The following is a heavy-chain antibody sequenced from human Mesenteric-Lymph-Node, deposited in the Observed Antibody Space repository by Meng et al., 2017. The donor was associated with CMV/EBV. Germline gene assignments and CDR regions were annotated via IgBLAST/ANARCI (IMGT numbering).Heavy chain of an antibody. CDR3: ARSSGFFDY. Sequence: GESLKISCAASGFTFSSYAMNWVRQAPGKGLVWVSAISGSGDVTYYADSVQGRFTISRDNSKNTLYLQMNSLRAEDTAVYYCARSSGFFDYWGQGTLVTVSS. J-gene: IGHJ4*02. D-gene: IGHD6-19*01. CDR1: GFTFSSYA. V-gene: IGHV3-23*01. CDR2: ISGSGDVT.